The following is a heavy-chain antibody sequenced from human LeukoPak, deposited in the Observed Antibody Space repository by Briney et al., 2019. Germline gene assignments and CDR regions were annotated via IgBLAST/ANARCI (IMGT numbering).Heavy chain of an antibody. V-gene: IGHV4-59*08. CDR3: ARGVGISSWSNNWFDP. CDR1: GDSISTYY. Sequence: SGTLSLTCTVSGDSISTYYWSWIRPPPGKGLEWIGYIYYRVTSDYNPSLKSRVTMAVDMSTRQISLKLSSVTAADTAVYYCARGVGISSWSNNWFDPWGQGTLVTVSS. D-gene: IGHD6-13*01. CDR2: IYYRVTS. J-gene: IGHJ5*02.